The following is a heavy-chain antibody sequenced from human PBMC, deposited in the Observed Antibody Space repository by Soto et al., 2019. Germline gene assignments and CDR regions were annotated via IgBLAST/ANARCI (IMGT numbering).Heavy chain of an antibody. Sequence: GESLKISCKGSGYSFTSYWIGWVRQMPGKGLEWMGIIYPGNSDTRYSPSFQGQVTISADKSISTAYPQWSSLKASDTAVYYCVLWPPYYFDYWGQGTLVTVSS. CDR2: IYPGNSDT. J-gene: IGHJ4*02. CDR1: GYSFTSYW. D-gene: IGHD3-10*01. V-gene: IGHV5-51*01. CDR3: VLWPPYYFDY.